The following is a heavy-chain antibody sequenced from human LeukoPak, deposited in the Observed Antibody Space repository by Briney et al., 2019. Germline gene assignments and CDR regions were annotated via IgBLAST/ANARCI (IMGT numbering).Heavy chain of an antibody. CDR2: ILSDGSKE. D-gene: IGHD3-22*01. CDR3: ARSPLHYYDGSGYYYPHDY. J-gene: IGHJ4*02. Sequence: GGSLRLSCAASGFTFSSYGMHWVRQAPGKGLEWVAVILSDGSKEFYTDSVKGRFTISRDDAKNSLFLQMNSLRAEDTAVYYCARSPLHYYDGSGYYYPHDYWGQGTLVTVSS. V-gene: IGHV3-33*03. CDR1: GFTFSSYG.